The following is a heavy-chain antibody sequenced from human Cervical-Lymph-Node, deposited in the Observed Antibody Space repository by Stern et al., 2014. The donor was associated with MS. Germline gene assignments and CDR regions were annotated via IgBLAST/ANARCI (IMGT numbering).Heavy chain of an antibody. CDR1: GGSISSGGHF. V-gene: IGHV4-31*03. Sequence: QVQLQESGPGLVKPSQTLSLTCTVSGGSISSGGHFWSWIRQYPGTGLEWIGYIYYTGSPYYNPSLKSGITISLDPSKNQFSLKLRSVTAADTAVYYCARTHYYDSSGFYVDAFDIWGQGTMVTVSS. CDR3: ARTHYYDSSGFYVDAFDI. CDR2: IYYTGSP. J-gene: IGHJ3*02. D-gene: IGHD3-22*01.